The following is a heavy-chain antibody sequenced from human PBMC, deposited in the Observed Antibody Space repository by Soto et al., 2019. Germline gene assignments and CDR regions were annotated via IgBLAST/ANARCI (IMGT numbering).Heavy chain of an antibody. CDR3: ARGYFDSGHGYDL. J-gene: IGHJ5*02. Sequence: GESLKISCKGPGHLFNNHWIGWVRQTPGKGLEWMGLIFTRDSETKTSPPFQGHVSFSVDNSINTVYLQWTSLKTTDTGIYFCARGYFDSGHGYDLWGQGXLVTVYS. CDR1: GHLFNNHW. CDR2: IFTRDSET. V-gene: IGHV5-51*01. D-gene: IGHD3-10*01.